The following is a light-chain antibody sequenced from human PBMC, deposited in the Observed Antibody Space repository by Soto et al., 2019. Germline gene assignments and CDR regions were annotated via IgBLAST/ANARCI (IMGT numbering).Light chain of an antibody. V-gene: IGKV1-5*03. CDR3: QQSHSTPWT. CDR1: QTISGW. Sequence: DIQMTQSPSTLSGSVGDRVTITCRASQTISGWLAWYQQKPGKAPKLLIYKASTLKSGVPSRFSGSGSGTEFTLTISSLQPDDFATYYCQQSHSTPWTFGQGTKVDIK. J-gene: IGKJ1*01. CDR2: KAS.